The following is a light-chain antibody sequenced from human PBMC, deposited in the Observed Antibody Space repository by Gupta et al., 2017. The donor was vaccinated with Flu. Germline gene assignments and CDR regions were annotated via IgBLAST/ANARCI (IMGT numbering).Light chain of an antibody. CDR2: AAS. CDR3: RQSYTTPQT. J-gene: IGKJ4*01. V-gene: IGKV1-39*01. Sequence: DIQMTQSPSSLSASVGDRVTITCRASQSISSYLNWYQQKPGKAPKLLLYAASSLQSGVPSRLSGSGSGTDFTLTISSLQPEDFATYYCRQSYTTPQTFGGGTKVEIK. CDR1: QSISSY.